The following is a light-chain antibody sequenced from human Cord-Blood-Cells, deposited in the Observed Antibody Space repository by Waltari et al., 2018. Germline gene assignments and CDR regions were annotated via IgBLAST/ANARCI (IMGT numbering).Light chain of an antibody. J-gene: IGLJ2*01. CDR1: SSDAGGYYC. Sequence: QSALTPPASVSGSPGQSTAISSTGTSSDAGGYYCLSWYQQHPGNAPKLMIYDVRNRPSGVSDRFSGSKSGNTASLTISGLRAEDEADYYCSSYTSSSTLVFGGGTKLTVL. CDR2: DVR. V-gene: IGLV2-14*01. CDR3: SSYTSSSTLV.